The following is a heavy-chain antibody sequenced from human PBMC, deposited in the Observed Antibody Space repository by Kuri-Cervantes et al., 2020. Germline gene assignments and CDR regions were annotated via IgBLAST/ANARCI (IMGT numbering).Heavy chain of an antibody. D-gene: IGHD5/OR15-5a*01. CDR2: IIPIFGTA. J-gene: IGHJ3*01. V-gene: IGHV1-69*05. CDR3: AKAVYERAFDL. CDR1: GGTFSSYT. Sequence: SVKVSCKASGGTFSSYTINWVRQAPGQGLEWMGGIIPIFGTANYAQKFQGRVTITTDESTSTAYMELSSLRSEDTATYFCAKAVYERAFDLWGQGTMVTVSS.